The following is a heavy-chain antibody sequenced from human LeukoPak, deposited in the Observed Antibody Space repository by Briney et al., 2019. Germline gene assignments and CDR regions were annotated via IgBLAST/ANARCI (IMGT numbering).Heavy chain of an antibody. CDR1: GFTFSTYA. CDR3: AKTFDGSGYYYDFDY. CDR2: ISGSGDTT. J-gene: IGHJ4*02. V-gene: IGHV3-23*01. Sequence: GGSLRLSCAASGFTFSTYAMSWVRQAPGKGLEWVSAISGSGDTTYYADSVKGRFTISRDNSKNTLYLQMISLRAEDTAVYYCAKTFDGSGYYYDFDYWGQGTLVTASS. D-gene: IGHD3-22*01.